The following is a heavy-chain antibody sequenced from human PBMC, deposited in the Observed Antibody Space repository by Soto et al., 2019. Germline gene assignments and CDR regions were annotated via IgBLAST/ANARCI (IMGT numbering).Heavy chain of an antibody. Sequence: PSEPLSLTCTVSGDSISSGNKYWSWIRQPPGKGLEWIGYIFSSGTTYYNPSLKSRLTMSLDTSQNQFSLKLNSVTDADTAVYYCARVPSPFDYYYAMDVWGQGTTVTVS. D-gene: IGHD3-16*01. V-gene: IGHV4-30-4*01. CDR3: ARVPSPFDYYYAMDV. CDR1: GDSISSGNKY. J-gene: IGHJ6*02. CDR2: IFSSGTT.